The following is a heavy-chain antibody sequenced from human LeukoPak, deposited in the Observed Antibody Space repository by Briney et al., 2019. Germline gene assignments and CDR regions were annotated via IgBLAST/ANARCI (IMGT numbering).Heavy chain of an antibody. D-gene: IGHD5-12*01. J-gene: IGHJ6*02. CDR3: ARGLAVYSGYDYRPYGMDV. Sequence: GGSLRLSCAASGFTFNNFWIAWVRQAPGKGLEWVANIKEDGSEKNYVDSVKGRFTISRDNAMNSLSLQVNSLRVEDTAVYYCARGLAVYSGYDYRPYGMDVWGQGTTVTVSS. CDR2: IKEDGSEK. V-gene: IGHV3-7*05. CDR1: GFTFNNFW.